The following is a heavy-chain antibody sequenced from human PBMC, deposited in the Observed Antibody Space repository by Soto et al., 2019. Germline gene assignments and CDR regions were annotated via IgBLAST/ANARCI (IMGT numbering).Heavy chain of an antibody. V-gene: IGHV1-69*06. CDR1: GGSFKNNA. D-gene: IGHD3-16*01. Sequence: QEKLVQTGAEVKAPGSSVKVSCEISGGSFKNNAFSWVRQAPGQGLEWMGQILPIYDTTKYARKFEGRVTIREDKVTTTIHMELETVRSDDTAVYYWARMRGMVLGSFGVWGQGTPVSGSS. J-gene: IGHJ3*01. CDR3: ARMRGMVLGSFGV. CDR2: ILPIYDTT.